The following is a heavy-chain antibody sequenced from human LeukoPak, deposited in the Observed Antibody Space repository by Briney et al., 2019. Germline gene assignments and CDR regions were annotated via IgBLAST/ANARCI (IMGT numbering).Heavy chain of an antibody. CDR2: VLGSGGST. J-gene: IGHJ4*02. CDR1: GFTSSNYA. D-gene: IGHD3-9*01. CDR3: AKWGDYDVLTGYYVPDY. Sequence: GASLRLSCAASGFTSSNYAMSWVRQAPGKGLEWVSAVLGSGGSTYYADSVKGRFTVSGDNSKSTLYLQMNSLRAEDTALYYCAKWGDYDVLTGYYVPDYWGQGTLVTVSS. V-gene: IGHV3-23*01.